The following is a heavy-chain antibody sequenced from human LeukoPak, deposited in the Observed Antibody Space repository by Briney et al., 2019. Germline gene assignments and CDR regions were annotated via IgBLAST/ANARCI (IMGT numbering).Heavy chain of an antibody. CDR3: ARSRGARRYYDSSGYYLAYYYYYMDV. Sequence: SETLSLTCTVSGGSIGSYYWSWIRQPAGKGLEWIGRIYTSGSTNYNPSLKSRVTMSVDTSKNQFSLKLSSVTAADTAVYYCARSRGARRYYDSSGYYLAYYYYYMDVWGKGTTVTVSS. J-gene: IGHJ6*03. V-gene: IGHV4-4*07. D-gene: IGHD3-22*01. CDR1: GGSIGSYY. CDR2: IYTSGST.